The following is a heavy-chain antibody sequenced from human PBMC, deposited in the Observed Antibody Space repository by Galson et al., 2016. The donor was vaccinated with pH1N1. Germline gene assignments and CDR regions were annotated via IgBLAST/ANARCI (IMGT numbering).Heavy chain of an antibody. Sequence: SVKVSCKASEYTFTDYYIHWVRQAPGQGPELMGWINPNSGGTSYAQKFRGRVTMTRDTSISTAYMELSRLRSDDTAMFYCARVKNQTTAFDIWGQGTMVTVPS. CDR3: ARVKNQTTAFDI. J-gene: IGHJ3*02. CDR1: EYTFTDYY. CDR2: INPNSGGT. V-gene: IGHV1-2*02. D-gene: IGHD1-7*01.